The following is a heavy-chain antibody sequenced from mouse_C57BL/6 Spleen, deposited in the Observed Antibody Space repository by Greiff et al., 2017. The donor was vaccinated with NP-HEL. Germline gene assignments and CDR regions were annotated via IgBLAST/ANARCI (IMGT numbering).Heavy chain of an antibody. J-gene: IGHJ1*03. D-gene: IGHD1-1*01. CDR1: GFNFKDYY. CDR2: IDPEDGDT. Sequence: VQLQQSGAELVRPGASVKLSCTASGFNFKDYYMHWVKQRPEQGLEWIGRIDPEDGDTEYAPKFQGKATMTADTSSNTAYLQLSSLTSENTAVYYFTTRYYGSSYLHWYFDVWGTGTTVTVSS. V-gene: IGHV14-1*01. CDR3: TTRYYGSSYLHWYFDV.